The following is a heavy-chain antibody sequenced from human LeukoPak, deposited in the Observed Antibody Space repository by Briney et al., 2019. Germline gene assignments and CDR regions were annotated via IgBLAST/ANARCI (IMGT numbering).Heavy chain of an antibody. Sequence: GGSLRLSCSASGFTFSNYAIHWVRQAPGKGLEYVLGISSNGGSTYYADSVKGRFTISRDNSKNTLYLQMSSLRAEDTAVYYCVTSSGWRGQFDYWGQGTLVTVSS. D-gene: IGHD6-19*01. CDR3: VTSSGWRGQFDY. V-gene: IGHV3-64D*09. J-gene: IGHJ4*02. CDR2: ISSNGGST. CDR1: GFTFSNYA.